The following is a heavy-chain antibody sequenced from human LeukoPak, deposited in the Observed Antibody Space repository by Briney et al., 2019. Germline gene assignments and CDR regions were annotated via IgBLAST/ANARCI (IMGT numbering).Heavy chain of an antibody. CDR2: IYHSGST. CDR3: ARPDCSGDSCYLFDY. V-gene: IGHV4-38-2*01. D-gene: IGHD2-15*01. Sequence: SETLSLTCAVSGYSISSGYYWGWIRQPPGKGLEWIGSIYHSGSTYYNPSLKSRVTISVDTSKNQFSLKLSSVTAADTAVYYCARPDCSGDSCYLFDYWGQGTLVTVSS. CDR1: GYSISSGYY. J-gene: IGHJ4*02.